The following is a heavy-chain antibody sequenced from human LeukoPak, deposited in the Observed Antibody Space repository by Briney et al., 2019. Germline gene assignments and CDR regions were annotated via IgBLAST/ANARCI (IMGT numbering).Heavy chain of an antibody. CDR1: GFTFSSHW. D-gene: IGHD2-2*01. CDR3: AKDSSPYIVVVPAAISYYYGMDV. CDR2: INSDGSSI. Sequence: GGSLRLSCAASGFTFSSHWMHWVRQAPGKGLVWVSRINSDGSSISYADSVKGRFTISRDNAKNTLYLQMNSLRAEDTAVYYCAKDSSPYIVVVPAAISYYYGMDVWGQGTTVTVSS. V-gene: IGHV3-74*01. J-gene: IGHJ6*02.